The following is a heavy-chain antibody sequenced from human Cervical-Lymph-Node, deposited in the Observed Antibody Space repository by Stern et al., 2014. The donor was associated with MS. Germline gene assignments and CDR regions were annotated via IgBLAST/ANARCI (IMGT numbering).Heavy chain of an antibody. CDR1: GGSISGYY. CDR3: ARDSTAWSPSFDY. CDR2: VYYSGKT. Sequence: QVQLQESGPGLVKPSETLSLTCAVSGGSISGYYWNWIRQSPGKGLEWIGSVYYSGKTNFNPSLNGRVTISLDTSKSQFSLRLSSMTAGDTAVYYCARDSTAWSPSFDYWGQGTLVTVSS. D-gene: IGHD1-1*01. J-gene: IGHJ4*02. V-gene: IGHV4-59*01.